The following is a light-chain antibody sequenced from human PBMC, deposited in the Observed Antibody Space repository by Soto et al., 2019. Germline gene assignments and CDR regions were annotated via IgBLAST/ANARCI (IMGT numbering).Light chain of an antibody. V-gene: IGLV2-14*01. CDR2: EVS. Sequence: QSALTQPASVSGSPGQSITISCTGTSSDVGIYNYVSWYQHHPGKAPKLMIYEVSTRPSGVSNRFSGSKSGNTASLTISGLQAEDEADYYCSSYTISSTLVFGGGTKLTVL. CDR3: SSYTISSTLV. CDR1: SSDVGIYNY. J-gene: IGLJ2*01.